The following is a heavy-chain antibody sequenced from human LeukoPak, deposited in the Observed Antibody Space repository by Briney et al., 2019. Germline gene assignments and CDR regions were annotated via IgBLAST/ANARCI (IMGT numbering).Heavy chain of an antibody. Sequence: GGSLRLSCVASGFTFSDYYMSWIRQSPEKGLERVSYIDPSGDTIFYPDSVKGRFTISRDNAKNSLYLRMNALRAKVPAVDYCARYRGHSATWLYFFDYWGQGTLVTVSS. J-gene: IGHJ4*02. CDR1: GFTFSDYY. D-gene: IGHD6-13*01. CDR3: ARYRGHSATWLYFFDY. CDR2: IDPSGDTI. V-gene: IGHV3-11*04.